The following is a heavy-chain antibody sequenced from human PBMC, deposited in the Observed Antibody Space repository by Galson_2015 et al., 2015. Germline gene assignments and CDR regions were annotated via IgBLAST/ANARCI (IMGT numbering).Heavy chain of an antibody. Sequence: SVKLSCTASGYTFTSYDINWVRQAPGQGLEWMGCMNTNSGNTGYAQKFQGRVTITADESTSTAYMELSSLRSEDTAVYYCVWVTVNSYVDYWGQGTLVTVSS. J-gene: IGHJ4*02. CDR2: MNTNSGNT. V-gene: IGHV1-8*01. CDR3: VWVTVNSYVDY. CDR1: GYTFTSYD. D-gene: IGHD5-18*01.